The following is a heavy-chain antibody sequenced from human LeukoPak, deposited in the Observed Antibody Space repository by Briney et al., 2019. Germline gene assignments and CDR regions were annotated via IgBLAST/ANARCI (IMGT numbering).Heavy chain of an antibody. V-gene: IGHV3-30*18. D-gene: IGHD3-10*01. CDR3: AKEGTPQVSTWYDL. J-gene: IGHJ5*02. CDR1: GVTLSPYG. Sequence: GGSLRLSCAASGVTLSPYGMHWVRQAPGKGLEWVAVITYEGGTQHYADSVKGRFIISRDNPRDTLYLQMNILRTEDTAVYYCAKEGTPQVSTWYDLWGQGTQVIVSS. CDR2: ITYEGGTQ.